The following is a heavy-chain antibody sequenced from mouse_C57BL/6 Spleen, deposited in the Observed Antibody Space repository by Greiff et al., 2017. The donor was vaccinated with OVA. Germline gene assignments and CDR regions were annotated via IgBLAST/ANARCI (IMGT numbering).Heavy chain of an antibody. V-gene: IGHV1-81*01. D-gene: IGHD2-2*01. CDR3: ARSSTMVTTGYFDY. CDR2: IYPRSGNT. J-gene: IGHJ2*01. CDR1: GYTFTSYG. Sequence: VQLQQSGAELARPGASVKLSCKASGYTFTSYGISWVKQRTGQGLEWIGEIYPRSGNTYYNEKFKGKATLTADKSSSTAYRELRSLTSEDSAVYFCARSSTMVTTGYFDYWGQGTTLTVSS.